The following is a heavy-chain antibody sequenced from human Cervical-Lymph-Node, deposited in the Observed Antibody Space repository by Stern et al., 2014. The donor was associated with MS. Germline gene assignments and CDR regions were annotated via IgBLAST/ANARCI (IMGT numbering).Heavy chain of an antibody. CDR1: GYTFTAYY. J-gene: IGHJ4*02. CDR3: TRDAPMSRGDY. Sequence: VQLVESGAEVKKPGASLNVSCKASGYTFTAYYIHWVRQAPGQGIQWVGRIGNNSGATKYAREFEGRVTISRDKSINTAYVELRGLTSAYTAVYYCTRDAPMSRGDYWGQGTLVIVSS. V-gene: IGHV1-2*06. CDR2: IGNNSGAT.